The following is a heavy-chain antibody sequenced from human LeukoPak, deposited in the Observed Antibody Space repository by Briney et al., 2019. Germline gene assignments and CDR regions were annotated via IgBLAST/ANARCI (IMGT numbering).Heavy chain of an antibody. D-gene: IGHD3-10*01. Sequence: GGSLRLSCAASGFIFSDHAMHWVRQAPGKGLEWVAGISYDGSNEYDTDSVKGRYTISRDNSKNTLYLQMNSLRSEDTAVYYCARDSYYYASGSHYMDVWGKGTTVSVSS. J-gene: IGHJ6*03. CDR3: ARDSYYYASGSHYMDV. CDR2: ISYDGSNE. CDR1: GFIFSDHA. V-gene: IGHV3-30*07.